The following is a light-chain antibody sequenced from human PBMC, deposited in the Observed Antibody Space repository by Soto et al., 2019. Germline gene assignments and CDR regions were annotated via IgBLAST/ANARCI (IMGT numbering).Light chain of an antibody. CDR1: QRIGTS. J-gene: IGKJ4*01. V-gene: IGKV1-39*01. CDR3: QQTYSVPLS. Sequence: DIPMTQSPSSLSVSVGDRLTIGCRASQRIGTSLTWSQQKPGEAPKFLIYGASSLRNGFPSRFSGSGSGTDFTLTISSVKTEDFATYYCQQTYSVPLSFGGGTKVEL. CDR2: GAS.